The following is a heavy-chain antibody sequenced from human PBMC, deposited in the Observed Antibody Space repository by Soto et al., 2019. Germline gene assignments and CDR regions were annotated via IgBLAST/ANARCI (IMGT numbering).Heavy chain of an antibody. CDR3: ARGVPITIFGVVTYYFDY. CDR2: IYYSGST. CDR1: GGSISGYY. D-gene: IGHD3-3*01. Sequence: SETLSLTCTVSGGSISGYYWSWIRQPPGKGLEWIGYIYYSGSTNYNPSLKSRVTISVDTSKNQFSLKLSSVTAADTAVYYCARGVPITIFGVVTYYFDYWGQGTLVTVSS. V-gene: IGHV4-59*01. J-gene: IGHJ4*02.